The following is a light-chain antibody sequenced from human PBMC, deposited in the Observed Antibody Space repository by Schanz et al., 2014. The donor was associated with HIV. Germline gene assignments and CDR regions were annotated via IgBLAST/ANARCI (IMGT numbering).Light chain of an antibody. Sequence: DIQMTQSPSSLSASVGDRVTITCRASQGIRNDLGWHQQRPGKAPKLLISKASTLESGVPSRFSGSGSGTEFTLTISSLQPDDLATYYCQQYNGLSPFTFGQETKLEIK. CDR1: QGIRND. CDR2: KAS. CDR3: QQYNGLSPFT. V-gene: IGKV1-17*01. J-gene: IGKJ2*01.